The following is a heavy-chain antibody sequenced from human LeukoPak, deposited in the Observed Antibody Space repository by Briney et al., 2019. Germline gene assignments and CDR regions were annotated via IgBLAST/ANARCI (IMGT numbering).Heavy chain of an antibody. V-gene: IGHV1-18*01. Sequence: ASVKVSCKASGYTFTSYGISWVRQAPGQGLEWLGCISAYNGHRNYAQKVQGRVTVTTDTSTSTAYMELRSLRSDDTAVYYCARVTNYDYVWGSYSDYWGQGTLVTVSS. J-gene: IGHJ4*02. CDR1: GYTFTSYG. CDR2: ISAYNGHR. D-gene: IGHD3-16*01. CDR3: ARVTNYDYVWGSYSDY.